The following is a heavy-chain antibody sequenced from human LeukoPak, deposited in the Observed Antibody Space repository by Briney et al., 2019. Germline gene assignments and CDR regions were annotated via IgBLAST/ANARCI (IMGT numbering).Heavy chain of an antibody. Sequence: ASVKVSCKASVYTFTGYYMHWVRQAPGHGLEWMGWINPNSGGTNYAQKFQGRVTMTRGTSISTAYMELSRLRADDTAVYYCARPTFRGSGCLIYWGQGTLVTVSS. CDR3: ARPTFRGSGCLIY. D-gene: IGHD6-19*01. CDR1: VYTFTGYY. V-gene: IGHV1-2*02. J-gene: IGHJ4*02. CDR2: INPNSGGT.